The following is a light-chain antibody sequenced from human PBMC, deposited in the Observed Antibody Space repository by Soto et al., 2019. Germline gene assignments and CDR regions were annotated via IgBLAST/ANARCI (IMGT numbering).Light chain of an antibody. J-gene: IGKJ3*01. CDR3: QQFNSYSFT. CDR2: DAS. CDR1: QGINSA. V-gene: IGKV1-13*02. Sequence: AIQLTQSPSSLSASVGDRVTITCRASQGINSALAWYQQKPGKAPKLLIYDASSLESGVPSRFSGSGSGTDFTLTISSLQPEDFATYYCQQFNSYSFTFGPGTKVDIK.